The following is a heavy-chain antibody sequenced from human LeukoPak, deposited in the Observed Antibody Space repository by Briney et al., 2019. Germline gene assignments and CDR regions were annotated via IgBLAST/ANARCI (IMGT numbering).Heavy chain of an antibody. J-gene: IGHJ3*02. CDR3: ARGGSSPYKYNAFDI. Sequence: GGSLRLSCAASGFTFSSYEMNWVRQAPGKGLEWVSYISRVSYITNGGSSIYYADSVKGRFTISRDNANNSLYLQMNSLRAGDTAVYYCARGGSSPYKYNAFDIWGQGTMVTVSS. CDR2: ISRVSYITNGGSSI. D-gene: IGHD2-2*01. CDR1: GFTFSSYE. V-gene: IGHV3-48*03.